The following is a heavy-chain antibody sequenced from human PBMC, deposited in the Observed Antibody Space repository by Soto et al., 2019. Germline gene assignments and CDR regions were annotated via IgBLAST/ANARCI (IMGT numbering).Heavy chain of an antibody. Sequence: SETLSLTCTVSGGSISSSSYYWGWIRQPPGKGLEWIGSIYYSGSTYYNPSLKSRVTISVDTSKNQFSLRLSSVTAADTAVYYCAGNYYYYMDVWGKGTTVTVSS. CDR3: AGNYYYYMDV. CDR2: IYYSGST. J-gene: IGHJ6*03. CDR1: GGSISSSSYY. V-gene: IGHV4-39*01.